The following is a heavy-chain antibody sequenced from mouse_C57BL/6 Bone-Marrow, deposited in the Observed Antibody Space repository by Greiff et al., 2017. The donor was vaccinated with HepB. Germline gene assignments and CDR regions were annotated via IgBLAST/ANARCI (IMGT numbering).Heavy chain of an antibody. J-gene: IGHJ3*01. Sequence: VQLQQSGAELVRPGTSVKMSCKASGYTFTNYWIGWAKQRPGHGLEWIGDVYPGGGYTYYNEKFKGKATLTADKSTSTAYMQFSSLTSEDSAIYYCARGGFYYAFAYWGQGTLVTVSA. V-gene: IGHV1-63*01. CDR1: GYTFTNYW. CDR3: ARGGFYYAFAY. CDR2: VYPGGGYT. D-gene: IGHD2-1*01.